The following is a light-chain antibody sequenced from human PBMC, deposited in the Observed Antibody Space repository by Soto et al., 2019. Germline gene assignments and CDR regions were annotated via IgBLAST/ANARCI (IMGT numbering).Light chain of an antibody. Sequence: EIVLTQSPGTLSLSPGERATLSCRASQSVSSSFLAWYQQKPGQAPRLLIYGASSRATGIPDRFSGSGSGTDVTLTISRLEPGDVAVYYCQQYDRSPLTFGGGTKVEIK. CDR3: QQYDRSPLT. V-gene: IGKV3-20*01. CDR1: QSVSSSF. CDR2: GAS. J-gene: IGKJ4*01.